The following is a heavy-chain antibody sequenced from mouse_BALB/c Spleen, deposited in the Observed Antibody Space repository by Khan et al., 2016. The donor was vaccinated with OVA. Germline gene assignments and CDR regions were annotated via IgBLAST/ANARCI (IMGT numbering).Heavy chain of an antibody. V-gene: IGHV6-6*02. CDR2: IRLKSDDYVT. CDR1: GFTFSNYW. CDR3: WILL. J-gene: IGHJ2*01. Sequence: QLEESGGGLVQPGGSMKLSCDASGFTFSNYWMNWVRQSPEKGLEWVAEIRLKSDDYVTHYAESVKGRFTISRDDSQSSVSLQLYNFRAEDTGIYYCWILLWGQGTTLTVSS.